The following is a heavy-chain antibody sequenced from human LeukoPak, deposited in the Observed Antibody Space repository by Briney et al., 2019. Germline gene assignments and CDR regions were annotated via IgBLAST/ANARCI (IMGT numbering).Heavy chain of an antibody. CDR2: MNPNSGNT. CDR1: GYTFTSYD. Sequence: GASVKVSCKASGYTFTSYDINWVRQATGQGLEWMGWMNPNSGNTGYAQKFQGRVTITRNTSISTAYMELSSLRSGDTAVYYCARGPVLRFLEWLLPYYFDYWGQGTLVTVSS. V-gene: IGHV1-8*03. D-gene: IGHD3-3*01. CDR3: ARGPVLRFLEWLLPYYFDY. J-gene: IGHJ4*02.